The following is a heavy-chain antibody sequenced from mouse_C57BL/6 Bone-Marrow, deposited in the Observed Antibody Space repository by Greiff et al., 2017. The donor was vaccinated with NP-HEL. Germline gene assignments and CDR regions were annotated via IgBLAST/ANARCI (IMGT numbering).Heavy chain of an antibody. CDR3: TYDGYPFYAMDY. V-gene: IGHV14-4*01. Sequence: VQLQQSGAELVRPGASVKLSCTASGFNIKDDYMHWVKQRPEQGLEWIGWIDPENGDTEYASKFQGKATITAVTSSNTAYLQLSSLTSEDTAVYYCTYDGYPFYAMDYWGQGTSVTVSS. J-gene: IGHJ4*01. CDR1: GFNIKDDY. CDR2: IDPENGDT. D-gene: IGHD2-3*01.